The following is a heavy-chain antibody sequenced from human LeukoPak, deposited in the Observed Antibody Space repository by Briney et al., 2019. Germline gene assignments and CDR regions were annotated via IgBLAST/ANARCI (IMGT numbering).Heavy chain of an antibody. CDR1: GGSITSYY. V-gene: IGHV4-59*01. CDR3: ARPRSGYSSLDY. Sequence: SETLSLTCTVSGGSITSYYWNWIRQPPGKGLEWIGYISYSGSTNYNPSLSSRVTISVDTSKNRFPLKLGSVAVADTAGYYWARPRSGYSSLDYCGQGALVTVSS. J-gene: IGHJ4*02. CDR2: ISYSGST. D-gene: IGHD6-19*01.